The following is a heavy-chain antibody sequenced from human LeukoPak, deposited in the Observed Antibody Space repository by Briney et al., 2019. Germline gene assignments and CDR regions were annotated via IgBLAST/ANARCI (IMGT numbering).Heavy chain of an antibody. J-gene: IGHJ3*02. CDR2: IKTDGSNT. D-gene: IGHD5-18*01. V-gene: IGHV3-74*01. CDR3: AKDATAMDYDAFDI. Sequence: PGGSLRLSCAASGFTFSSYWMHWVRQAPGKGLVWVSRIKTDGSNTNYADSVKGRFTISRDNSKNTLYLQMNSLRAEDTAVYYCAKDATAMDYDAFDIWGQGTMVTVSS. CDR1: GFTFSSYW.